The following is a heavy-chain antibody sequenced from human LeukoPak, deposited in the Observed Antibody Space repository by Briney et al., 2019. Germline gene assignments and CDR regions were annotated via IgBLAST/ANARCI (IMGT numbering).Heavy chain of an antibody. CDR1: GFTFSSYA. Sequence: GGSLRLSCAASGFTFSSYAMSWVRQAPGKGLEWVSAISGSGGSTYYADSAKGRFTISRDNSKNTLYLQMNSLRAEDTAVYYCAKYPTTRGYSGYEAYWGQGTLVTVSS. CDR2: ISGSGGST. CDR3: AKYPTTRGYSGYEAY. V-gene: IGHV3-23*01. D-gene: IGHD5-12*01. J-gene: IGHJ4*02.